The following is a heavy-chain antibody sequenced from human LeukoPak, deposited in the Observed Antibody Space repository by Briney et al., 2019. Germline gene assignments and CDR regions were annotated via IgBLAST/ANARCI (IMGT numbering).Heavy chain of an antibody. CDR1: GGSFSGYY. Sequence: SETLSLTCAVYGGSFSGYYWSWIRQPPGKGLEWIGEINHSGSTNYNPSLKSRVTISVDTSKTQFSLKLSSVTSADTAVYYCATGRWRSEGPEFDYWGQGTLVTVSS. D-gene: IGHD3-16*01. CDR2: INHSGST. CDR3: ATGRWRSEGPEFDY. V-gene: IGHV4-34*01. J-gene: IGHJ4*02.